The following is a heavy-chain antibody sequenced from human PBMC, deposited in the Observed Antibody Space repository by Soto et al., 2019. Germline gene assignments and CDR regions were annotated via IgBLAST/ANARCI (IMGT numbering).Heavy chain of an antibody. D-gene: IGHD5-18*01. CDR1: GFTFSSYA. J-gene: IGHJ4*02. V-gene: IGHV3-23*01. CDR3: ARVKDRTQLWPYFDY. Sequence: EVQLLESGGGLVQPGGSLRLSCAASGFTFSSYAMSWVRQAPGKGLEWVSAISGSGGSTYYADSVKGRFTISRDNSKNTLYLQMNSLRAEDTAVYYCARVKDRTQLWPYFDYWGQGTLVTVSS. CDR2: ISGSGGST.